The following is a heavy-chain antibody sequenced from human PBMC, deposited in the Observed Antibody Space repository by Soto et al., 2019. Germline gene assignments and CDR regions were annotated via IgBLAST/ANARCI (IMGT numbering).Heavy chain of an antibody. CDR2: MYYSGST. CDR3: ARAYDSSGYWGGIDFDF. Sequence: QVQLQESGPGLVKPSQTLSLTCSVSGASISSGAYYWSWIRQHPGKGLEWIGYMYYSGSTYYNPSLKNRVTISGDTAKNQFSLKLSSVTAADTAVYYCARAYDSSGYWGGIDFDFWGQGTLVTVSS. J-gene: IGHJ4*02. V-gene: IGHV4-31*03. CDR1: GASISSGAYY. D-gene: IGHD3-22*01.